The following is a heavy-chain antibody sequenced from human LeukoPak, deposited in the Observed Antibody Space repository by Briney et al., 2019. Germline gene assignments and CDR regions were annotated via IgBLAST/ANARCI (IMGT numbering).Heavy chain of an antibody. CDR1: GGSISSGSYY. CDR2: IYTSGST. V-gene: IGHV4-61*02. D-gene: IGHD3-3*01. Sequence: PSQTLSLTCTVSGGSISSGSYYWTWIRQPAGKGPEWIGRIYTSGSTNYNPSLKSRVTISVDTSKNQFSLKLSSVTAADTAVYYCARDSGNYDFWSGYYFYSTSERPWGQGTLVTVSS. CDR3: ARDSGNYDFWSGYYFYSTSERP. J-gene: IGHJ5*02.